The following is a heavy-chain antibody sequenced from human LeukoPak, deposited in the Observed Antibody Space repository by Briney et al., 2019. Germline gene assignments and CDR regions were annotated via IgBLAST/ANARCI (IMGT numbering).Heavy chain of an antibody. J-gene: IGHJ3*02. Sequence: GGSLRLSCAASGFTFSSYSMNWVRQAPGKGLEWVSYISSSSTIYYADSVKGRFTISRDNAKNSLYLQMNSLRAEDTAVYYCAKEFGYSSSWEDAFDIWGQGTMVTVSS. CDR1: GFTFSSYS. CDR3: AKEFGYSSSWEDAFDI. CDR2: ISSSSTI. V-gene: IGHV3-48*01. D-gene: IGHD6-13*01.